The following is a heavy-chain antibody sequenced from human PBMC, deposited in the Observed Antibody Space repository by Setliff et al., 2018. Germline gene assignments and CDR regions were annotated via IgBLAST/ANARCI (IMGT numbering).Heavy chain of an antibody. J-gene: IGHJ4*02. CDR3: AKGRGEMDS. D-gene: IGHD3-10*01. CDR2: IYYSGST. Sequence: SETLSLTCTVSGDAMSFSYWIWIRQPPGKGLEWIGYIYYSGSTDSHPSLKSRVSISIDTSKNQFSLNVRSVTAADTAIYYCAKGRGEMDSWGQGILVTVSS. V-gene: IGHV4-59*01. CDR1: GDAMSFSY.